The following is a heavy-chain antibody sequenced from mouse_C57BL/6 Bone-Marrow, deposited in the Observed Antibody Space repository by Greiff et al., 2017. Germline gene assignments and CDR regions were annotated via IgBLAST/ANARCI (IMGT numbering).Heavy chain of an antibody. V-gene: IGHV1-19*01. Sequence: VQLKESGPVLVKPGASVKMSCKASGYTFTDYYMNWVKQSHGKSLEWIGVLNPYNGGTSYNQKFKGKATLTVDKSSSTAYMELSSLTSEDSAVYYCARREMCAYGGQGTLVTVSA. CDR1: GYTFTDYY. CDR3: ARREMCAY. J-gene: IGHJ3*01. CDR2: LNPYNGGT.